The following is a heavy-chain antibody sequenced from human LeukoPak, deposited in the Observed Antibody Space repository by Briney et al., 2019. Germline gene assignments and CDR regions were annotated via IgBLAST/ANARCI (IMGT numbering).Heavy chain of an antibody. J-gene: IGHJ4*02. V-gene: IGHV1-18*01. Sequence: ASVKVSCKASGYTFTSYDINWVRQATGQGLEWMGWISAYNGNTNYAQKLQGRVTMTTDTSTSTAYMELRSLRSDDTAVYYCARVVRGGHIDYWGQGTLVTVSS. CDR1: GYTFTSYD. CDR3: ARVVRGGHIDY. CDR2: ISAYNGNT.